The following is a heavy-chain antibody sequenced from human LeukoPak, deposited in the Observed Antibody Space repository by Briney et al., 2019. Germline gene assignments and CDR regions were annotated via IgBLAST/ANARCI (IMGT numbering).Heavy chain of an antibody. CDR3: AKEQWLINSFDN. D-gene: IGHD6-19*01. Sequence: GGSLRLSCAASGLSFSNYDMHWVRQAPGKGLVWVALISNDGSNNNYADSVRGRFNISRDNSKNTLYLEVNSLRVEDTGVYYCAKEQWLINSFDNWGQGTLVTVSS. CDR1: GLSFSNYD. J-gene: IGHJ4*02. CDR2: ISNDGSNN. V-gene: IGHV3-30*18.